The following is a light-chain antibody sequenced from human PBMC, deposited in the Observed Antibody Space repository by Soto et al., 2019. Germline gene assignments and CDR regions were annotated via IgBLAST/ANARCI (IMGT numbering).Light chain of an antibody. Sequence: QAVVTQEPSLTVSPGGTVALTCGSSTGAVTSGHYPHWFQQKPGQAPRTLIYDTSIKHSWTPARFSGSLLGGKAALTLSGAQPEDEADYYCLVIYTGVGEVFGTGTKVTVL. CDR3: LVIYTGVGEV. CDR1: TGAVTSGHY. J-gene: IGLJ1*01. V-gene: IGLV7-46*01. CDR2: DTS.